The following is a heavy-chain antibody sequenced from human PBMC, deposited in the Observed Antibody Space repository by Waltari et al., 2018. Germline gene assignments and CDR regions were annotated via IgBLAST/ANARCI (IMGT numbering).Heavy chain of an antibody. CDR2: ISSTSSYT. V-gene: IGHV3-21*02. D-gene: IGHD7-27*01. CDR1: GFTSSSYN. J-gene: IGHJ4*02. Sequence: EVQLVESGRGLVKPGGSLRLSCDASGFTSSSYNMNWVRQAPGGGLEWVSSISSTSSYTHQADSVKGRFTISRDNAKNSLYLQMNSLRAEDTAMYYCATGGWGFFLDHWGQGALVTVSS. CDR3: ATGGWGFFLDH.